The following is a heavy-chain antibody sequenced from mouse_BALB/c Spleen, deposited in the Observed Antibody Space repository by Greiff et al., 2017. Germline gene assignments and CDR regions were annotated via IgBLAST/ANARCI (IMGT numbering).Heavy chain of an antibody. V-gene: IGHV1S130*01. CDR2: IHPNSGNT. CDR3: AKDYRYGGDAMDY. CDR1: GYTFTSYW. J-gene: IGHJ4*01. Sequence: QVQLQQPGAELVRPGVSVKLSCKASGYTFTSYWMHWIKQRPEQGLERIGEIHPNSGNTNYNEKFKGKATLTVDTSSSTAYVDLSSLTSEDSAVYYCAKDYRYGGDAMDYWGQGTSVTVSS. D-gene: IGHD2-14*01.